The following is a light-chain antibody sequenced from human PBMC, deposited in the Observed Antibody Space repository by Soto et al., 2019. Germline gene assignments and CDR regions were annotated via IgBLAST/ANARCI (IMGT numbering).Light chain of an antibody. Sequence: DIQMTQSPSSLSASVGYRVTITCRASHSLSSYLNRYQQKQGKTPKLLIYAASSLQSGVPSRFRRSGSGTDFTLPISSLQPENFATYYCQQSYSTPRTFGQGTKVEIK. J-gene: IGKJ1*01. CDR2: AAS. CDR1: HSLSSY. CDR3: QQSYSTPRT. V-gene: IGKV1-39*01.